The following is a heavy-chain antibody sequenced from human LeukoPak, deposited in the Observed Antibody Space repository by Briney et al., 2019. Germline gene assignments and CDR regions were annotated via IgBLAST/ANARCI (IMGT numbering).Heavy chain of an antibody. D-gene: IGHD6-13*01. Sequence: PSETLSLTCTVSGGSISSGDYYWGWIRQPPGMGLDWIGSISYAGSTYYNPSLKSRVTISVDTSNNQFSLKLNSVTAADTAVYYCARQYSSSWYTFDHWSQGTLVTVSS. CDR3: ARQYSSSWYTFDH. CDR2: ISYAGST. V-gene: IGHV4-39*01. J-gene: IGHJ4*02. CDR1: GGSISSGDYY.